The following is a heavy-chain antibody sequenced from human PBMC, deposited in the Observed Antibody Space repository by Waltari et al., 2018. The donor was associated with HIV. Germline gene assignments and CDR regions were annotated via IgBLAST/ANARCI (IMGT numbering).Heavy chain of an antibody. V-gene: IGHV3-30*02. Sequence: QVQLVESGGGVVQPGGSLRLSCAASGFTFRSYGMHWVRQAPGKGLEWLAFIRYNGRNKYDADSVKGRFTISRDNSKSSLYLQMNSLRAEDTAVYYCAKDTLIGYLFDYWGQGTLVTVSS. CDR2: IRYNGRNK. CDR3: AKDTLIGYLFDY. J-gene: IGHJ4*02. CDR1: GFTFRSYG. D-gene: IGHD5-12*01.